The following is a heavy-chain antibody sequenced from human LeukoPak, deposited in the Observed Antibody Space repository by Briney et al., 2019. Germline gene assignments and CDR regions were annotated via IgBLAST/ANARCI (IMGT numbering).Heavy chain of an antibody. Sequence: PSQTLSLTCTVSGGSISSGSYYWSWIRQPAGKGLEWIGRIYTSGSTNYNPSLKSRVTMSVDTSKNQFSLKLSSVTAADTAVYYCATFPPGAAAGTYWGQGTLVTVSS. V-gene: IGHV4-61*02. CDR3: ATFPPGAAAGTY. CDR2: IYTSGST. J-gene: IGHJ4*02. D-gene: IGHD6-13*01. CDR1: GGSISSGSYY.